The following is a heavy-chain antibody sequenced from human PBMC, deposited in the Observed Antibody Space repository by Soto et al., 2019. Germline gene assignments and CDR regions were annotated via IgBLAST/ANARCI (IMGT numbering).Heavy chain of an antibody. V-gene: IGHV5-10-1*01. D-gene: IGHD3-22*01. CDR2: IDPSDSYS. CDR3: ARLSVVDYYGMDV. Sequence: PGESLKISCKGSGYSFTSYCISWVRQMPGKGLEWMGRIDPSDSYSNYSPSFQGHVTISADKSISTAYLQWNSLKASDTAIYYCARLSVVDYYGMDVWGQGTTVTVSS. J-gene: IGHJ6*02. CDR1: GYSFTSYC.